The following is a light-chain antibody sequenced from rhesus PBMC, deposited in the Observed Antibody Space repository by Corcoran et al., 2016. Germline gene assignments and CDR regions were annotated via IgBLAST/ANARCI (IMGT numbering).Light chain of an antibody. J-gene: IGKJ2*01. CDR2: KAC. CDR3: QQYSRSPSN. CDR1: QNISSW. Sequence: DIQMTQSPSSLSASVGDTVTITCRASQNISSWLAWYQQKPGKAPKLLIYKACTLQSGVPSRFSGSGSVTDFTLTISSLQSEDFATYYCQQYSRSPSNFGQGTKVETK. V-gene: IGKV1-22*01.